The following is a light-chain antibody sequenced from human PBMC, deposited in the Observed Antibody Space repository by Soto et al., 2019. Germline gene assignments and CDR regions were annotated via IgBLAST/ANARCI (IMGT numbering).Light chain of an antibody. Sequence: QPVLTQSPSASASLGASVKLTCTLSSGHSSYAIAWHQQQPEKGPRYLMKLDSDGSHTKGDAIPDRFSGSSSGAERYLTISSLQSEDEADSYCQPWGTGIHVVFGGGTKVTVL. J-gene: IGLJ2*01. CDR2: LDSDGSH. V-gene: IGLV4-69*01. CDR1: SGHSSYA. CDR3: QPWGTGIHVV.